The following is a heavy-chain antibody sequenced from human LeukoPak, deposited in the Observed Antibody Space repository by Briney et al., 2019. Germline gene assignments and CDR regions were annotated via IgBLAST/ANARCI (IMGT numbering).Heavy chain of an antibody. D-gene: IGHD3-22*01. J-gene: IGHJ4*02. Sequence: GGSLRLSCAASGFTFSDYYMSWIRRAPGKGLEWVSYISSSGSTIYYADSVKGRFTISRDNAKNSLYLQMNSLRAEDTAVYYCARLRDDSSGYYPHYFDYWGQGTLVTVSS. CDR1: GFTFSDYY. V-gene: IGHV3-11*04. CDR3: ARLRDDSSGYYPHYFDY. CDR2: ISSSGSTI.